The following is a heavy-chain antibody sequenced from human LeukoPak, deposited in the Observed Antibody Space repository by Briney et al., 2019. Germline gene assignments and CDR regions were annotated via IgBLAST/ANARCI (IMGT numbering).Heavy chain of an antibody. CDR1: GFTFSSYE. Sequence: GGSLRLSCAASGFTFSSYEMNWVRQDPGKGLERVSYISSSGSTIYYADSVKGRFTISRDNAKNSLYLQMNSLRAEDTAVYYCASAYLRRAMPWFGPWGQGTLVTVSS. J-gene: IGHJ5*02. D-gene: IGHD4-17*01. V-gene: IGHV3-48*03. CDR2: ISSSGSTI. CDR3: ASAYLRRAMPWFGP.